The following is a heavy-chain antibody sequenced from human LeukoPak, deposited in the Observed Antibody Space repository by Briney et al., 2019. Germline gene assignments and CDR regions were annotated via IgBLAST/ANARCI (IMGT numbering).Heavy chain of an antibody. CDR3: ARSGGDYDSYYYYYYMDV. CDR1: GFTFSSYS. CDR2: ISSSSSYI. J-gene: IGHJ6*03. Sequence: PGGSLRLSCAASGFTFSSYSMNWVRQAPGKGLEWVSSISSSSSYIYYADSVKGRFTISRDNAKNSLYLQMNSLRAEDTAVYYCARSGGDYDSYYYYYYMDVWGEGTTVTVSS. D-gene: IGHD4-17*01. V-gene: IGHV3-21*01.